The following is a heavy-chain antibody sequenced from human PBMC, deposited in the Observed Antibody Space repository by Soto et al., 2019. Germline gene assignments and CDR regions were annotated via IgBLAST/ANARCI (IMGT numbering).Heavy chain of an antibody. D-gene: IGHD4-17*01. Sequence: EVQLVESGGGLVQPGRSLRLSCAASGFTFDDYAMHWVRQGPGKGLEWVSGISWNSGNLGYADSVKGRFTISRDNAKNSLYLQMNSLRGEDTALYYCAKGASTTVFAFNDYWGQGALVTVSS. CDR1: GFTFDDYA. J-gene: IGHJ4*02. CDR3: AKGASTTVFAFNDY. CDR2: ISWNSGNL. V-gene: IGHV3-9*01.